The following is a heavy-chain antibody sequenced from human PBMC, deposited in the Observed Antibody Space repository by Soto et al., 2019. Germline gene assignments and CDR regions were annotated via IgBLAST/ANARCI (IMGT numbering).Heavy chain of an antibody. CDR3: AKGGTAIVTDVLDY. CDR1: GFTFSNYG. D-gene: IGHD5-18*01. CDR2: ISYDGSNK. V-gene: IGHV3-30*18. J-gene: IGHJ4*02. Sequence: QVQLVESGGGVVQPGRSLRLSCAASGFTFSNYGMHWVRQAPGKGLEWVAVISYDGSNKYYADSVKGRFTISRDNSKNTLYLQMNSLRAEDTAVYYCAKGGTAIVTDVLDYWGQGTLVTVSS.